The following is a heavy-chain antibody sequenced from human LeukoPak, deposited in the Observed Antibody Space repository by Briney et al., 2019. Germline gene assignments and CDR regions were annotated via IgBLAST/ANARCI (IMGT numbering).Heavy chain of an antibody. J-gene: IGHJ4*02. Sequence: PSETLSLTCTVSGGSISSSSYYWGWIRQPPGKGLEWIGSIYYSGSTYYNPSLKSRVTISVDTSKNQFSLKLSSVTAADTAVYYCATRPAYCGGDCSNNFDYWGQGTLVTVSS. CDR2: IYYSGST. CDR3: ATRPAYCGGDCSNNFDY. CDR1: GGSISSSSYY. D-gene: IGHD2-21*01. V-gene: IGHV4-39*01.